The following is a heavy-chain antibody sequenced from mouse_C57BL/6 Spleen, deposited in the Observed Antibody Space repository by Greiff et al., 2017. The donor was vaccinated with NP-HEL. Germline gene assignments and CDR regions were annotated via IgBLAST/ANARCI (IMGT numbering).Heavy chain of an antibody. Sequence: DVKLQESGGGLVKPGGSLKLSCAASGFTFSDYGMHWVRQAPEKGLEWVAYISSGSSTIYYADTVKGRFTISRDNAKNTLFLQMTSLRSEDTAMYYCARSEGKAMDYWGQGTSVTVSS. CDR2: ISSGSSTI. CDR3: ARSEGKAMDY. V-gene: IGHV5-17*01. CDR1: GFTFSDYG. J-gene: IGHJ4*01.